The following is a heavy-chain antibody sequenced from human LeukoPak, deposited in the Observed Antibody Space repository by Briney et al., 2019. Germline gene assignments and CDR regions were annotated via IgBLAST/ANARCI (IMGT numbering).Heavy chain of an antibody. CDR3: GRRSADYAGGYFDY. J-gene: IGHJ4*02. V-gene: IGHV3-7*01. CDR2: INRSGSDI. Sequence: GGSLRLSCAASGFTFSSYWMSWVRQAPGKGLEWVSYINRSGSDIYYADSVKGRFTISRDNAKNSLYLQMNSLRAEDTAVYYCGRRSADYAGGYFDYWGQGTLVTVSS. D-gene: IGHD4-23*01. CDR1: GFTFSSYW.